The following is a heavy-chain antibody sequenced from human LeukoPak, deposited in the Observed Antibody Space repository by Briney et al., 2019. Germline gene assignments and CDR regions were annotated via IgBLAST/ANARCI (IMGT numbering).Heavy chain of an antibody. V-gene: IGHV1-18*01. Sequence: ASVKVSCKASGYTFTSYGISWVRQAPGQGLEWMGWISAYNGNTNYAQKPQGRVTLTPDTSTSTAYMELRSLRSDDTAVYYCARRSSWADAFDIWGQGTMVTVSS. CDR2: ISAYNGNT. D-gene: IGHD6-13*01. CDR3: ARRSSWADAFDI. J-gene: IGHJ3*02. CDR1: GYTFTSYG.